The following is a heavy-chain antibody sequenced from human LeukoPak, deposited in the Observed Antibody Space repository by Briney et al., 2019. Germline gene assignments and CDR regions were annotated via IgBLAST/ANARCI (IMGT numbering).Heavy chain of an antibody. CDR2: ISYDGSNK. V-gene: IGHV3-30*18. CDR3: AKVDGIAVAGTGFVDY. CDR1: GFTFSSYG. Sequence: PGRSPRLSCAASGFTFSSYGMHWVRQAPGKGLEWVAVISYDGSNKYYADSVKGRFTISRDNSKNTLYLQMNSLRAEDTAVYYCAKVDGIAVAGTGFVDYWGQGTLVTVSS. J-gene: IGHJ4*02. D-gene: IGHD6-19*01.